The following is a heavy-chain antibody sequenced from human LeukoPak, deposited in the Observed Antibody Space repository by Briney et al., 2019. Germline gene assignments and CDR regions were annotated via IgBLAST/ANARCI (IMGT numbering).Heavy chain of an antibody. CDR1: GGTFSSYA. CDR2: IIPIFGTA. J-gene: IGHJ6*03. CDR3: ARGAHSYYYYYYMDV. Sequence: SVKVSCKASGGTFSSYAISWVRQAPGQGLEWMGGIIPIFGTANYAQKFQGRVTITADESTSTAYMELSSLRSEDTAVYYCARGAHSYYYYYYMDVWGKGTTVTVSS. V-gene: IGHV1-69*01.